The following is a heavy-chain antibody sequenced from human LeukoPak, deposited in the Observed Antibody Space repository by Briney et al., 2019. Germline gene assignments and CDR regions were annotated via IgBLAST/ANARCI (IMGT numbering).Heavy chain of an antibody. Sequence: PGGSLRLSCAASGFTFSSYSMNWARQAPGKGLEWVSSISSSSSYIYYADSVKGRFTISRDNAKNSLYLQMNSLRAEDTAVYYCASWIAVAGKGDYWGQGTLVTVSS. CDR1: GFTFSSYS. CDR2: ISSSSSYI. V-gene: IGHV3-21*01. CDR3: ASWIAVAGKGDY. J-gene: IGHJ4*02. D-gene: IGHD6-19*01.